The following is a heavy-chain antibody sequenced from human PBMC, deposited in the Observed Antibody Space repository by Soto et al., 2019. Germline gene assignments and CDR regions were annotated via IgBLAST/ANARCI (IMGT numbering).Heavy chain of an antibody. CDR3: ASVAI. V-gene: IGHV3-7*01. Sequence: EVQLVESGGGLVQPGGSLRLSWAASGFTFSNYWMSWVRQAPGKGLEWVANIKQDGTEKNYVDSVRGRFTISRDNAKNSLDLQMNSLTAEDTAVYYCASVAIWGQGTLVTVSS. CDR1: GFTFSNYW. CDR2: IKQDGTEK. J-gene: IGHJ4*02. D-gene: IGHD5-12*01.